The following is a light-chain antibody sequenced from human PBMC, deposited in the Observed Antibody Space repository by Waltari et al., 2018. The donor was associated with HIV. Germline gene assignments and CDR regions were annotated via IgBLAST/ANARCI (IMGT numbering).Light chain of an antibody. Sequence: QAVVTQEPSLTVSPGGTVTLPSGSSTGAVTSCHYPSWFQQKPGQAPRTLISATTNKHPWTPARFSGSLLGGKAALTLSGAQPEDEADYYCLLSYSGARLVVFGGGTKLTVL. CDR3: LLSYSGARLVV. CDR1: TGAVTSCHY. J-gene: IGLJ2*01. CDR2: ATT. V-gene: IGLV7-46*01.